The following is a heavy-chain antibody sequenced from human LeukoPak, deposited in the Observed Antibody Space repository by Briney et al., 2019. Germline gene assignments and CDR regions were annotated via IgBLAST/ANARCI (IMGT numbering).Heavy chain of an antibody. D-gene: IGHD4-23*01. CDR2: IYYSGST. CDR1: GGSISSGDYY. CDR3: AREVSRWPYYFDY. V-gene: IGHV4-30-4*01. J-gene: IGHJ4*02. Sequence: SETLSLTCTVSGGSISSGDYYWSWIRQPPGNGLEWIGYIYYSGSTYYNPSLKSRVTISVDTSKNQFSLKLSSVTAADTAVYYCAREVSRWPYYFDYWGQGTLVTVSS.